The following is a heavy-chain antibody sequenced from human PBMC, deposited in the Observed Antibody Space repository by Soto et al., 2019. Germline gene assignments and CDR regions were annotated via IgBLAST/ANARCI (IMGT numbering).Heavy chain of an antibody. CDR2: ISESGGST. CDR3: AKRSPYSSGWYSPIFDY. Sequence: GSLRLSCAASGFSFSDYAMSWVRQAPGKGLEWVSVISESGGSTHYADSVRGRFTVSRDNSKNSLSLRMNSLRDEDTAVYFCAKRSPYSSGWYSPIFDYWGQGALATVSS. D-gene: IGHD6-13*01. V-gene: IGHV3-23*01. J-gene: IGHJ4*02. CDR1: GFSFSDYA.